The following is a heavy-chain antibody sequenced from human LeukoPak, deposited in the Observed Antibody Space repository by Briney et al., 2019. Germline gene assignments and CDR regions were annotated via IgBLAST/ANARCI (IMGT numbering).Heavy chain of an antibody. CDR3: AREAVVVPPFGFDP. CDR2: IYYSGST. V-gene: IGHV4-61*01. Sequence: PSETLSLTCTVSGGSVSSGSYYWSWIRQPPGKGLEWIGYIYYSGSTNYNPSLKSRVTISVDTSKNQFSLKLSSVTAADTAVYYCAREAVVVPPFGFDPWGQGTLVTVSS. D-gene: IGHD2-2*01. CDR1: GGSVSSGSYY. J-gene: IGHJ5*02.